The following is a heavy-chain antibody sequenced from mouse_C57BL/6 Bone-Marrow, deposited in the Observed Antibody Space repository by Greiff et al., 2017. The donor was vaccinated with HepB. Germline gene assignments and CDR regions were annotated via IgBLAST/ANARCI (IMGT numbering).Heavy chain of an antibody. V-gene: IGHV5-6*02. CDR2: ISSGGSYT. D-gene: IGHD1-1*01. J-gene: IGHJ2*01. CDR3: ERRRRYYFDY. Sequence: EVKVVESGGDLVKPGGSLKLSCAASGFTFSSYGMSWVRQTPDKRLEWVATISSGGSYTYYPDSVKGRFTISRDNAKNTLYLQMSSVKSEDTAMYYCERRRRYYFDYWGQGTTLTVSS. CDR1: GFTFSSYG.